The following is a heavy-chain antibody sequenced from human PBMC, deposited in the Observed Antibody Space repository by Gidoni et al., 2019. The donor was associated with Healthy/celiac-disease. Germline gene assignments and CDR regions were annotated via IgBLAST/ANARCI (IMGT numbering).Heavy chain of an antibody. CDR3: AGFFLAARLHYYYYYMDV. CDR2: INHSGST. J-gene: IGHJ6*03. Sequence: QVQLQQWGAGLLKPSETLSLTCAVYGGSFRSYYWSWIRQPPGKGLVWIVEINHSGSTNYNPSLMSRVAISVDTSKTQYSLKLSSVTAAATAVYYCAGFFLAARLHYYYYYMDVWGKGTTVTVSS. D-gene: IGHD6-6*01. CDR1: GGSFRSYY. V-gene: IGHV4-34*01.